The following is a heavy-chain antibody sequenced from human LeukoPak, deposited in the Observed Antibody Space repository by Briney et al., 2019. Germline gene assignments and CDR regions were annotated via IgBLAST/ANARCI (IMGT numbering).Heavy chain of an antibody. Sequence: PSETLSLACTVSGGSISSSSYYWGWIRQPPGKGLEWIGSIYYSGSTYYNPSLKSRVTISVDTSKNQFSLKLSSVTAADTAVYYCARRAHSGYPVWGQGTLVTVSS. CDR2: IYYSGST. CDR3: ARRAHSGYPV. J-gene: IGHJ4*02. V-gene: IGHV4-39*01. CDR1: GGSISSSSYY. D-gene: IGHD5-12*01.